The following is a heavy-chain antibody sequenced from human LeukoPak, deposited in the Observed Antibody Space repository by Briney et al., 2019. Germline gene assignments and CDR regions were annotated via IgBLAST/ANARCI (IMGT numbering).Heavy chain of an antibody. D-gene: IGHD6-13*01. CDR3: ARDFTAGVCYFDY. V-gene: IGHV3-21*01. J-gene: IGHJ4*02. CDR2: ISSSSGYI. CDR1: GFTFSSYS. Sequence: PGGSLRLSCAASGFTFSSYSMNWVRQAPGKGLEWVSSISSSSGYIYYADSVKGRFTISRDNAKNSLYLQMNSLRAEDTAVYYYARDFTAGVCYFDYWGQGTLVTVSS.